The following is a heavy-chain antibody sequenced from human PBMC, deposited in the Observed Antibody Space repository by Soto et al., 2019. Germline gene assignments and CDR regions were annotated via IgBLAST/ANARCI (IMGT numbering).Heavy chain of an antibody. CDR3: ARAPMVLSRSYFDS. D-gene: IGHD2-8*01. Sequence: SETLSLTCTVSGGSISNFYWSWIRQPPGKGLEWIGYISYSGNTNYNPSLKGRVSISVDTSKNQLSLNLTSVTAADTAVYYCARAPMVLSRSYFDSWGQGTPVTVSS. J-gene: IGHJ4*02. V-gene: IGHV4-59*01. CDR1: GGSISNFY. CDR2: ISYSGNT.